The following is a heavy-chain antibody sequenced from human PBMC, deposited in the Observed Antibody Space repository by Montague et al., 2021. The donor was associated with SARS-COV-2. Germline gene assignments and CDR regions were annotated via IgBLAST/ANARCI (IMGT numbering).Heavy chain of an antibody. V-gene: IGHV3-48*03. D-gene: IGHD2-15*01. CDR3: ATSKYCILHDCLHGRHDFDH. CDR2: ISSSGATL. J-gene: IGHJ4*02. CDR1: GFXVFHFD. Sequence: SLRLSRAASGFXVFHFDMAWVRQAPGRGLEWMSDISSSGATLLDSYSVXGRFPISRDNIQKSLYLQMNSLRAEDTAVYYCATSKYCILHDCLHGRHDFDHWGQGTLVTVSS.